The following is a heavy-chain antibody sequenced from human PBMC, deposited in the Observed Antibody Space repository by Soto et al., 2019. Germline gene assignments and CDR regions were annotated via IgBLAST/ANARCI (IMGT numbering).Heavy chain of an antibody. Sequence: QVQLVQSGAEVKKPGSSVKVSCRASGCTFSSYAVSWVRQAPGQGLEWMGVIIPLLNTPKYVQKFQGRVTITADASATTAYMELSSLRSEDTAVYYCARESSSPNYYYYGMDVWGQGTTVTVSS. V-gene: IGHV1-69*01. D-gene: IGHD6-6*01. CDR3: ARESSSPNYYYYGMDV. CDR1: GCTFSSYA. J-gene: IGHJ6*02. CDR2: IIPLLNTP.